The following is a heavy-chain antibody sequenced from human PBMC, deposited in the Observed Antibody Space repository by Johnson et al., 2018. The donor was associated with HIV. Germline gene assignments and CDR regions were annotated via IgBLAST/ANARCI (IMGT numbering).Heavy chain of an antibody. Sequence: QVQLVESGGGVVQPGRSLRLSCAASGFTFSSYGMHWVRQAPGKGLEWVAVISYDGSNKYYADSVKGRLTISRDNSKNTLYLQMNSLRAEDTAVYYCAKFVGVASYDAFDIWGQGTMVTVSS. CDR2: ISYDGSNK. CDR3: AKFVGVASYDAFDI. V-gene: IGHV3-30*18. J-gene: IGHJ3*02. D-gene: IGHD3-3*01. CDR1: GFTFSSYG.